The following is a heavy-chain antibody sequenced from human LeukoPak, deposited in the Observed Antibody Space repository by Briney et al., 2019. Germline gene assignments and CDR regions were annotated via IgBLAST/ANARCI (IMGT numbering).Heavy chain of an antibody. J-gene: IGHJ4*02. CDR3: ATLLRFLEWLPAFDY. CDR2: IRSKANSFAT. D-gene: IGHD3-3*01. CDR1: GFTFSDFP. V-gene: IGHV3-73*01. Sequence: GGSLRLSCAASGFTFSDFPIHWVRQASGKGLEWVGRIRSKANSFATGYAETVKGRFTISRDDSKNMAYLQMSSLKTEDTAVYYCATLLRFLEWLPAFDYWGQGTLVTVSS.